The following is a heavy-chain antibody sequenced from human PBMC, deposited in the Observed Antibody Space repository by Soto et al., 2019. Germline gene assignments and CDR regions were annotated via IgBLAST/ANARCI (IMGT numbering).Heavy chain of an antibody. CDR3: AREPSNGPYFDY. V-gene: IGHV4-59*12. J-gene: IGHJ4*02. CDR2: IYYSGST. CDR1: GGSISSYY. Sequence: SETLSLTCTVSGGSISSYYWSWIRQPPGKGLKWIGYIYYSGSTNYNPSLKSRVTISVDTSKNQFSLKLSSVTAADTAVYYCAREPSNGPYFDYWGQGTLVTVSS. D-gene: IGHD2-8*01.